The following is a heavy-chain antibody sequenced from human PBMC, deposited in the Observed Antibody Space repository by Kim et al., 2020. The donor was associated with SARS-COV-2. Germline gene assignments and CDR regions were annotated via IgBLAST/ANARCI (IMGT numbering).Heavy chain of an antibody. Sequence: ADSVKGRFTISRDTAKNTLYRQMNSLRAEDTAVYYCARRQFTSGWYYFDYWGQGTLVTVSS. CDR3: ARRQFTSGWYYFDY. V-gene: IGHV3-74*01. J-gene: IGHJ4*02. D-gene: IGHD6-19*01.